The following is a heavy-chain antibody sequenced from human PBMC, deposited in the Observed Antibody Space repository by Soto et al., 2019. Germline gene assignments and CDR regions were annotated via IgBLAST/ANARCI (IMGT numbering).Heavy chain of an antibody. CDR1: GFTVSSNY. CDR3: AKGYFDWLLSIDY. V-gene: IGHV3-53*01. CDR2: IYSGGST. Sequence: PGGSLRLSCAASGFTVSSNYMSWVRQAPGKGLEWVSVIYSGGSTYYADSVKGRFTISRDNSKNTLYLQMNSLRAEDTAVYYCAKGYFDWLLSIDYWGQGTLVTVSS. J-gene: IGHJ4*02. D-gene: IGHD3-9*01.